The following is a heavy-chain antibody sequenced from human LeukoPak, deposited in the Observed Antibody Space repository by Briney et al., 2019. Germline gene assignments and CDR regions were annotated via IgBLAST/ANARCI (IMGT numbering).Heavy chain of an antibody. Sequence: KASETLSLTCTVSGNSISSGDNYWSWIRQPAGKGLEWIGRIYTSGSTNYNPSLKSRVTMSVDTSKNQFSLKLSSVTAADTAVYYCARAYYYGSGSYYNVDYFDYWGQGTLVTVSS. J-gene: IGHJ4*02. D-gene: IGHD3-10*01. CDR2: IYTSGST. CDR3: ARAYYYGSGSYYNVDYFDY. V-gene: IGHV4-61*02. CDR1: GNSISSGDNY.